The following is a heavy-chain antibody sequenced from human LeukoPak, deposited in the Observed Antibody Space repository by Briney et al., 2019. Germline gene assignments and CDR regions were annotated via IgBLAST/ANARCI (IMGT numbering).Heavy chain of an antibody. Sequence: SETLSLTCTVSGGSIISYYWSWLRQPPGKGLEWIGYIHYSGSTKYNPSLKSRVTISVDTSNNHFSLKLSSVTAADTAVYFCARVHPDGYSAYWGQGILVTVSS. V-gene: IGHV4-59*01. D-gene: IGHD5-24*01. J-gene: IGHJ4*02. CDR3: ARVHPDGYSAY. CDR1: GGSIISYY. CDR2: IHYSGST.